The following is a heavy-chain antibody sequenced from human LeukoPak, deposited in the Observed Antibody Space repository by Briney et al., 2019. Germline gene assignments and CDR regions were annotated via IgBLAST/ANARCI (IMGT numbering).Heavy chain of an antibody. V-gene: IGHV3-23*01. CDR2: LSGSGGSS. D-gene: IGHD1-1*01. CDR3: AKERTSEGYFDY. CDR1: GFTFSTYA. Sequence: GGSLRLSCAASGFTFSTYAMRWVRQAPGKGLEWVSALSGSGGSSYYADSVRGRFTISRDNSKNTLYLQMNSLRAEDTAVYYCAKERTSEGYFDYWGQGTLVTVSS. J-gene: IGHJ4*02.